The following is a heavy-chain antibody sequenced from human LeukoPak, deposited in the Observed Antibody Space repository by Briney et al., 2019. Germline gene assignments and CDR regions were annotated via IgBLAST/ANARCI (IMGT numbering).Heavy chain of an antibody. CDR3: ARDGEPRYWGSGYYYGMDV. Sequence: PGGSLRLSCAASGFAFPNYAMSWVRQAPGKGLEWVSSVSGSAGRTYYADSVKGRFTISRDNSKNTLSLQMNSLRADDTAVYYCARDGEPRYWGSGYYYGMDVWGQGTTVTVSS. D-gene: IGHD3-10*01. CDR1: GFAFPNYA. J-gene: IGHJ6*02. CDR2: VSGSAGRT. V-gene: IGHV3-23*01.